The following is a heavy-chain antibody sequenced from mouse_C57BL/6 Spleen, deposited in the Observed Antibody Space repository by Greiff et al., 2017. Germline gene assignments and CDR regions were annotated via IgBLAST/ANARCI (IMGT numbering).Heavy chain of an antibody. Sequence: EVQLQESGAELVKPGASVKLSCTASGLNIKDYYMHWVKQRTEQGLEWIGRIDPEDSETKYAPKFQGKATITADTSSNTAYLQLSSLTSEDTAVYYCARSVYYGPWFAYWGQGTLVTVSA. CDR1: GLNIKDYY. J-gene: IGHJ3*01. V-gene: IGHV14-2*01. D-gene: IGHD1-1*01. CDR3: ARSVYYGPWFAY. CDR2: IDPEDSET.